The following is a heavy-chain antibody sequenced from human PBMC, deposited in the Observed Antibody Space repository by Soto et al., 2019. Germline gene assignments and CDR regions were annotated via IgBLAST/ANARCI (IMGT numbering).Heavy chain of an antibody. CDR3: ARDLSGDSWATICDY. CDR1: GFTFSSAG. J-gene: IGHJ4*02. V-gene: IGHV3-33*01. Sequence: QVQLVESGGGVVQPGRSLRLSCAASGFTFSSAGMHWVRQAPGKGLEWVAVIWYDGSNKYYADSVKGRFTIPRDNSKNTLYLQMNSLRAEDTAVYYCARDLSGDSWATICDYWGQGTLVTVSS. CDR2: IWYDGSNK. D-gene: IGHD5-12*01.